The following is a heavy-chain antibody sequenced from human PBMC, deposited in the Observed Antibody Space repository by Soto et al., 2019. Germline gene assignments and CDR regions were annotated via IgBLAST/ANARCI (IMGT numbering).Heavy chain of an antibody. V-gene: IGHV1-18*04. Sequence: QVQLVQSGAEVKKPGASVKVSCKASGYTFTIYGISWVRQAPGQGLEWMGWNSGYNGNTDYAPNLQDRVTLTTDASTRSVYMELRSLRSDDSAVYYCASVDYYDSSGYYGYWGKGTLISVPS. D-gene: IGHD3-22*01. CDR2: NSGYNGNT. J-gene: IGHJ4*02. CDR3: ASVDYYDSSGYYGY. CDR1: GYTFTIYG.